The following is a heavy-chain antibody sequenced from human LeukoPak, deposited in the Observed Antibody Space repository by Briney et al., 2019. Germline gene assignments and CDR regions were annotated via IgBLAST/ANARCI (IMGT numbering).Heavy chain of an antibody. D-gene: IGHD3-22*01. J-gene: IGHJ4*02. CDR3: ARAYYDFNYYFDY. CDR1: GGSISSYY. CDR2: IYYSGST. Sequence: SETLSLTCTVSGGSISSYYWSWIRQPPGKGLEWIGYIYYSGSTNYNPSLKGRVTISVDASKNQFSLKLSSVTAADTAVYYCARAYYDFNYYFDYWGQGTLVTVSS. V-gene: IGHV4-59*01.